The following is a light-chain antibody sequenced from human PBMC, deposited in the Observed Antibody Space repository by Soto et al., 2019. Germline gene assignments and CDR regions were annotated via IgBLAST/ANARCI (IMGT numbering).Light chain of an antibody. V-gene: IGLV2-14*01. CDR3: DSYISPGTLV. CDR2: DVD. Sequence: QSALTQPASVSGSPGQSITISCTGTASDIGASNFVSWYQQYPGNVPKVLIYDVDNRPSGVSNRFSGSKSGNTASLTISGLQAEDEADYYCDSYISPGTLVFGGGTKLTVL. CDR1: ASDIGASNF. J-gene: IGLJ2*01.